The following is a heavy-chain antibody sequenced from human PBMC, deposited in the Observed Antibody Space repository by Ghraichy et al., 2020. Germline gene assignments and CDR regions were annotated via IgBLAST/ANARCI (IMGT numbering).Heavy chain of an antibody. D-gene: IGHD5-12*01. V-gene: IGHV3-30*03. Sequence: GESLNISCAASGFTFSSFGMHWVRQPPGKGLEWVAAISCDGSKEHYADTVKGRFTISRDNSKSTLYFQMNSLRAEDTAIYYCATIEAMNPNDYWGQGNLVTVAS. CDR1: GFTFSSFG. CDR2: ISCDGSKE. CDR3: ATIEAMNPNDY. J-gene: IGHJ4*02.